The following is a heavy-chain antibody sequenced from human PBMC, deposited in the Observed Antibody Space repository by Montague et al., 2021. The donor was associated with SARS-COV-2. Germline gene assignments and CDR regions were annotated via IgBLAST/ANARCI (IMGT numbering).Heavy chain of an antibody. J-gene: IGHJ4*02. CDR1: GFTFSTHA. Sequence: SLRLSCAASGFTFSTHAMHWVRQAPGKGLEWVAAISTDGSNQDFADSVKGRFTISRDNSKNTLYIQMNSLRVDDTAIYYCATSPPYFARPLVPLLDFWGQGTLVTVSS. CDR3: ATSPPYFARPLVPLLDF. V-gene: IGHV3-30*04. CDR2: ISTDGSNQ. D-gene: IGHD2/OR15-2a*01.